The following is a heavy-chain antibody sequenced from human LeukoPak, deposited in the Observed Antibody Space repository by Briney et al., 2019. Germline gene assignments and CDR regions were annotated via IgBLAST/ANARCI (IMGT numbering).Heavy chain of an antibody. V-gene: IGHV3-48*04. CDR2: INDNSDTI. J-gene: IGHJ4*02. Sequence: GGSLRLSCAASGFSFSHYSMHWVRQAPGKGLECVSYINDNSDTIFYADSVKGRFTISRDNAKNSLYLQMNSLGAEDTAVYYCVRDLFGRDRRPFDCWGQGTLVTVSS. D-gene: IGHD3-16*01. CDR3: VRDLFGRDRRPFDC. CDR1: GFSFSHYS.